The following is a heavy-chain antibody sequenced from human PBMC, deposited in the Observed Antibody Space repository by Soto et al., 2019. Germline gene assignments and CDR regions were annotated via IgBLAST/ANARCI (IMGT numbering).Heavy chain of an antibody. CDR3: SRVDPGETSPFDH. D-gene: IGHD3-10*01. CDR2: INPFDGSR. J-gene: IGHJ4*02. Sequence: ASVKVSCKESGYIFTSYYIQWVRQAPGQGLEWMGWINPFDGSRMFAQSFQGRVTMTRDTSTSTVYMEVSSLRSEDTAVYYCSRVDPGETSPFDHWGQGTLVTVSS. CDR1: GYIFTSYY. V-gene: IGHV1-46*01.